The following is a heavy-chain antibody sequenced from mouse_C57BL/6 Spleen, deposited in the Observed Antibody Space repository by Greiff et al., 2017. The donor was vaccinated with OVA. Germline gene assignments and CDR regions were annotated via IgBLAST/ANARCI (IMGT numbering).Heavy chain of an antibody. CDR1: GYTFTSYW. D-gene: IGHD2-4*01. Sequence: VQLQQPGAELVKPGASVKLSCKASGYTFTSYWMHWVKQRPGPGLEWIGMIHPNSGSTNYNEKFKSKATLTVDKSSSTAYMQLSSLTSEDSAVYYCASIYYDPGWFAYWGQGTLVTVSA. CDR3: ASIYYDPGWFAY. V-gene: IGHV1-64*01. J-gene: IGHJ3*01. CDR2: IHPNSGST.